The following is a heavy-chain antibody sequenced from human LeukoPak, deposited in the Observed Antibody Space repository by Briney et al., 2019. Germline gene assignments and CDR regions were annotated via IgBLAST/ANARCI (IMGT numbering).Heavy chain of an antibody. J-gene: IGHJ3*02. CDR2: ISGSGGST. CDR3: ARCGSGSRWGFDI. D-gene: IGHD3-10*01. Sequence: PGGSLRLSCAASGFTFSNYAMSWVRQAPGKGLEWVSAISGSGGSTYYADSVKGRFTISRDNSKNTLYLQMNSLRAEDTAVYYCARCGSGSRWGFDIWGQGTMVTVSS. CDR1: GFTFSNYA. V-gene: IGHV3-23*01.